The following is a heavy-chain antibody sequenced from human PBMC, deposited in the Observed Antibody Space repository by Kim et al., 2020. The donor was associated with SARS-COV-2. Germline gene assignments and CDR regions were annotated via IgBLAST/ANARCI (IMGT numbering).Heavy chain of an antibody. Sequence: SETLSLTCTVSGGSIRSGGYYWSWIRQHPGKGLEWIGYIYYSGSTYYNPSLKSRVTISVDTSKNQFSLKLSSVTAADTAVYYCARDGYCSGGSCYPNSWGWFDPWGQGTLVTVSS. V-gene: IGHV4-31*03. CDR2: IYYSGST. D-gene: IGHD2-15*01. CDR3: ARDGYCSGGSCYPNSWGWFDP. CDR1: GGSIRSGGYY. J-gene: IGHJ5*02.